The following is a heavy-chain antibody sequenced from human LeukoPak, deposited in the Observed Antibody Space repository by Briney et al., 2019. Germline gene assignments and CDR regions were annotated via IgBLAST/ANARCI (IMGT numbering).Heavy chain of an antibody. CDR3: AKDYEPLVGVHRWGDWFDP. V-gene: IGHV3-7*03. Sequence: GGSLRLSCAASGFTFSSYWMSWVRQAPGKGLEWVANIKEDGSEKRDVDSVKGRFTISRDNSKNTLYLQMNSLRAEDTAVYYCAKDYEPLVGVHRWGDWFDPWGQGTLVTVSS. CDR1: GFTFSSYW. J-gene: IGHJ5*02. D-gene: IGHD1-26*01. CDR2: IKEDGSEK.